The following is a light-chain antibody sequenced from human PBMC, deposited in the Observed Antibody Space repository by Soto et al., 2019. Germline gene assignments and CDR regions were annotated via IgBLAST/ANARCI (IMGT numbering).Light chain of an antibody. CDR2: GAS. CDR1: QSVSSN. Sequence: EIVMTQSPATLSVSPGDRATLSCRASQSVSSNLAWYQQKPGQAPRLLIYGASTRATGIPARFSGSGSGTEFTLTISSLQSEDFAVYYCQQYNNWLPETFGQGTKVDIK. CDR3: QQYNNWLPET. V-gene: IGKV3-15*01. J-gene: IGKJ1*01.